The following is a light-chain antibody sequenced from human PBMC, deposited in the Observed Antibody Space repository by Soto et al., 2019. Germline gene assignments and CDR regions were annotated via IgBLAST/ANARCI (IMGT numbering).Light chain of an antibody. Sequence: DIQMTQSPATLSAAVGGRVTITCLASQSISRWLAWYQQKPGKAPKLLIYDASTLESGVPSRFSGSGSGTEFTLAISSLQPDDFATYYCQQYDNSRALAQGTKVDIK. V-gene: IGKV1-5*01. CDR3: QQYDNSRA. CDR1: QSISRW. CDR2: DAS. J-gene: IGKJ1*01.